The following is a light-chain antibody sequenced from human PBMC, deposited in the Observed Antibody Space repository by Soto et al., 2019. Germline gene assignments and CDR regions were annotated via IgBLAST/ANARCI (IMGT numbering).Light chain of an antibody. V-gene: IGKV3-20*01. CDR3: QQYGSSPPT. CDR2: DTS. J-gene: IGKJ2*01. CDR1: QGFNSRY. Sequence: DIVLTQSPATLSLSPGERATLSCRARQGFNSRYLAWYQQKPGQAPRLLIHDTSSRATGITDRFSGSGSGTDFTLTLHRLEPEDFAVYFCQQYGSSPPTFGQGTKVEIK.